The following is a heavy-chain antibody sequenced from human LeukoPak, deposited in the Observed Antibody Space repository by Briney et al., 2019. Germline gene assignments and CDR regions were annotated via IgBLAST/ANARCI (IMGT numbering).Heavy chain of an antibody. V-gene: IGHV4-34*01. Sequence: PSETLSLTCAVYGGSFSGYNWSWIRQPPGKGLEWIGEINHSGSTNYNPSLKSRVTISVDTSKNQFSLKLSSVTAADTAVYYCASYYDSSQFDYWGQGTLVTVSS. CDR3: ASYYDSSQFDY. D-gene: IGHD3-22*01. J-gene: IGHJ4*02. CDR1: GGSFSGYN. CDR2: INHSGST.